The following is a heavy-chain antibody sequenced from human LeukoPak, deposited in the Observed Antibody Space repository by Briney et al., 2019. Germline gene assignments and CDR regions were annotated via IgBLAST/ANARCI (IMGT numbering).Heavy chain of an antibody. CDR2: IYYSGST. J-gene: IGHJ6*04. Sequence: SETLSLTCTVSGGSISSGGYYWSWIRQHPGKGLEWIGYIYYSGSTYYNPSLKSRVTISVDTSKNQFSLKLSSVTAADTAVYYCARGRNYYGSGSYPNYYYYGMDVWGKGTTVTVSS. CDR3: ARGRNYYGSGSYPNYYYYGMDV. V-gene: IGHV4-31*03. D-gene: IGHD3-10*01. CDR1: GGSISSGGYY.